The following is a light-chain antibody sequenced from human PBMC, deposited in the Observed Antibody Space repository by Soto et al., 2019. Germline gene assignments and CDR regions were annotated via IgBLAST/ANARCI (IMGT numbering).Light chain of an antibody. Sequence: QSALTQPASVSGSPGQSIAISCTGTSRDVGSYNLVSWYQQHPGKAPKVMIYEGSKRPSGVSDRFSGSKSGNTASLTISGLQADDEAGYYCCSYAGSSTYVFGTGTKLTVL. CDR1: SRDVGSYNL. CDR2: EGS. CDR3: CSYAGSSTYV. V-gene: IGLV2-23*01. J-gene: IGLJ1*01.